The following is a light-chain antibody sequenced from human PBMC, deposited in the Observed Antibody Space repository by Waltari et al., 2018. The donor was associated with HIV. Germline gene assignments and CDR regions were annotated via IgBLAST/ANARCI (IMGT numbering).Light chain of an antibody. Sequence: QSVLTQPPSASGPPGQRVTIPCSGSSSNIGSKYVYWYQQLPGTAPKLLIYRNYQRPSGVPDRFSGSKAGTSASLAISGLRSEDEADDYCAAWDDSLSGRGVFGGGTKLTVL. CDR3: AAWDDSLSGRGV. J-gene: IGLJ2*01. CDR1: SSNIGSKY. CDR2: RNY. V-gene: IGLV1-47*01.